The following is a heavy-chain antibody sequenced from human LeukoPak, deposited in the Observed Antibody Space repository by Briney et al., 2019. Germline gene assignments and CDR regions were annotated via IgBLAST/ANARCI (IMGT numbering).Heavy chain of an antibody. V-gene: IGHV1-2*02. J-gene: IGHJ6*02. CDR2: INPNSGGT. D-gene: IGHD2-2*01. Sequence: ASVKVSCKASGYTFTGYYMHWVRQAPGPGLEWMGWINPNSGGTNYAQKFQGRVTMTRDTSISTAYMELSRLRSDDTAVYYCAGGYCSSTSCPHTTQHYYYGMDVWGQGTTVTVSS. CDR3: AGGYCSSTSCPHTTQHYYYGMDV. CDR1: GYTFTGYY.